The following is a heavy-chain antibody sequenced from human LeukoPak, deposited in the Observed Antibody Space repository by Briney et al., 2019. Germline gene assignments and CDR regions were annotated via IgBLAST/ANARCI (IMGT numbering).Heavy chain of an antibody. Sequence: PGGSLRLSCAASGFTFSGSAMHWVRQASGKGLEWVGRIRSKANSYATAYAASVKGRFTIPRDDSKNTAYLQMNSLKTEDTAVYYCTRHGIELGTDYWGQGTLVTVSS. CDR2: IRSKANSYAT. CDR3: TRHGIELGTDY. D-gene: IGHD7-27*01. V-gene: IGHV3-73*01. CDR1: GFTFSGSA. J-gene: IGHJ4*02.